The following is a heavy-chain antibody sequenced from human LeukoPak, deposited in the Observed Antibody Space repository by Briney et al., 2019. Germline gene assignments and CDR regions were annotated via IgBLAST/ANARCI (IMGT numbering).Heavy chain of an antibody. CDR2: IYYSGST. V-gene: IGHV4-39*01. Sequence: KPSETLSLTCTVSGGSISSSSYYWGWIRQPPGKGLEWIGSIYYSGSTYYNPSLKSRVTISVDTSKNQFSLKLSSVTAADTAVYYCARAQLLWFGELSASFDYWGQGTLVTVSS. D-gene: IGHD3-10*01. CDR1: GGSISSSSYY. J-gene: IGHJ4*02. CDR3: ARAQLLWFGELSASFDY.